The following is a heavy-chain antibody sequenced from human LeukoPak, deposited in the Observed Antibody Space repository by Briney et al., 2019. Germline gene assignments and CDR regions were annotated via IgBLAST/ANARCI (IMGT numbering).Heavy chain of an antibody. V-gene: IGHV4-59*01. CDR3: ARVEGFGELLGKDAFDI. D-gene: IGHD3-10*01. J-gene: IGHJ3*02. CDR1: GGSISSYY. Sequence: KPSETLSLTCTVSGGSISSYYWSWIRLPPGKGLEWIGYIYYSGSTNYNPSLKSRVTISVDTSKNQFSLKLSSVTAADTAVYYCARVEGFGELLGKDAFDIWGQGTMVTVSS. CDR2: IYYSGST.